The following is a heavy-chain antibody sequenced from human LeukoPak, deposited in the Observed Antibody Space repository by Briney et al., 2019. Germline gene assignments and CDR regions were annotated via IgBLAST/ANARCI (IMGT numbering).Heavy chain of an antibody. D-gene: IGHD6-13*01. J-gene: IGHJ5*02. V-gene: IGHV1-69*13. CDR1: GGTFSRYA. CDR2: IIPIFGTA. CDR3: ARESSSSWYDWFDP. Sequence: ASVKVSCKASGGTFSRYAISWVRQSPGQGLEWMGGIIPIFGTANYAQKFQGRVTITADESTSTAYMELSSLRSEDTAVYYCARESSSSWYDWFDPWGQGTLVTVSS.